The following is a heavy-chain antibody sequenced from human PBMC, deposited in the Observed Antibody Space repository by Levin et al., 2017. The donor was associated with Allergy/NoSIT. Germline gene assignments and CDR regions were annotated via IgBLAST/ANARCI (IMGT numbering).Heavy chain of an antibody. Sequence: SGGSLRLSCAVSGFTFSDHYMDWVRQAPGKGLEWIGRIRTKAYNYATEYVASVKGRFTISRDDSQNSVYLQMNSLNIEDTAVYVCLKIGRNYQPDYWGRGTLVTVSS. CDR3: LKIGRNYQPDY. CDR1: GFTFSDHY. CDR2: IRTKAYNYAT. D-gene: IGHD1-1*01. J-gene: IGHJ4*02. V-gene: IGHV3-72*01.